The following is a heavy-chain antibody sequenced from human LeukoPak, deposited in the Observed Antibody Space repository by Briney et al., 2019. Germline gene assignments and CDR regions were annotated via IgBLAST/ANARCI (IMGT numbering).Heavy chain of an antibody. D-gene: IGHD3-16*01. V-gene: IGHV3-21*01. CDR3: AGGGDFDY. Sequence: PGGSLRLSCAASGFSFSIYFMNWVRRAPGKGRGWVSSISRTSEYIHYADSVRGRFAISRDNAKNSVYLQMNSLRAEDTAVYFCAGGGDFDYWGQGILVTVSA. CDR1: GFSFSIYF. J-gene: IGHJ4*02. CDR2: ISRTSEYI.